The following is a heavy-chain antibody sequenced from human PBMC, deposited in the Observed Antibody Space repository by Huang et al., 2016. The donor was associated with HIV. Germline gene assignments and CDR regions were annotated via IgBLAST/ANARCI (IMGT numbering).Heavy chain of an antibody. CDR3: ARTGSYYYGSGSYHFGDY. CDR1: GFAFSSYA. J-gene: IGHJ4*02. D-gene: IGHD3-10*01. Sequence: QVQLVESGGGVVQPGRSLRLSCAASGFAFSSYAMHWVRQVPGKGLEWLAVISIDGSNKNYAHAVKGRFTISRDKSKGTVYLQMNSLRPEDTAVYSCARTGSYYYGSGSYHFGDYWGQGTLVTVSS. CDR2: ISIDGSNK. V-gene: IGHV3-30-3*01.